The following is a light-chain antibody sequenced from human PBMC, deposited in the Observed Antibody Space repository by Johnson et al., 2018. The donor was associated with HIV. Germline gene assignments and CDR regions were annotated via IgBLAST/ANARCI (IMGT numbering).Light chain of an antibody. J-gene: IGLJ1*01. V-gene: IGLV1-51*01. Sequence: QSVLTQPPSVSAAPGQKVTISCSGSSSNIGNNYVSWYQQLPGTAPKLLIYDNNKRPSGIPDRFSGSKSGTSATLGITGLRTGDEADYYCGTWDSSLNGYVFGTGTKVTVL. CDR1: SSNIGNNY. CDR3: GTWDSSLNGYV. CDR2: DNN.